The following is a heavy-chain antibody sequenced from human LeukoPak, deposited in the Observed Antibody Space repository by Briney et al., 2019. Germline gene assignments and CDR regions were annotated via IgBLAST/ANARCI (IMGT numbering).Heavy chain of an antibody. Sequence: ASLKVSCKASGYTFTGYYLHWVRQAPGQGLEWMGWINPDSGGRNYAQKFKGRVAMTRDTSITTAYMELSGLRSDDTAVYYCARDPIVQAGYYYGMDVWGQGTTVTVSS. J-gene: IGHJ6*02. D-gene: IGHD2/OR15-2a*01. CDR3: ARDPIVQAGYYYGMDV. V-gene: IGHV1-2*02. CDR2: INPDSGGR. CDR1: GYTFTGYY.